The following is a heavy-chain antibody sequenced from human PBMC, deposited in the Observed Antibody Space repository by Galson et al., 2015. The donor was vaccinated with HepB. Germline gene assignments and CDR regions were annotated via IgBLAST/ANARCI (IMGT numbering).Heavy chain of an antibody. J-gene: IGHJ4*02. V-gene: IGHV3-23*01. CDR3: ARVYYYGSGSFDY. CDR1: DITFSSYA. Sequence: SLRLSCAASDITFSSYAMSWVRQAPGKGLEWVSDISDSGCNTHYADSVKGRFTISRDISGNTLHLQMNSLRADDTAVYYCARVYYYGSGSFDYWGQGTLVTVSS. D-gene: IGHD3-10*01. CDR2: ISDSGCNT.